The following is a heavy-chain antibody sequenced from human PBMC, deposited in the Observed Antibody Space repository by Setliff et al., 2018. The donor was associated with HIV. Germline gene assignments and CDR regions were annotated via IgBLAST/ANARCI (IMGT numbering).Heavy chain of an antibody. CDR3: TRRGADSYYPRPLDV. D-gene: IGHD3-10*01. V-gene: IGHV4-39*07. J-gene: IGHJ6*04. CDR2: IYYSGTT. CDR1: GGSISSNSYY. Sequence: SETLSLTCTVSGGSISSNSYYWGWFRQPPGKGLEWIGSIYYSGTTYYNPSLKSRVTISVDTSKNQFSLRLNSVTAADTAIYYCTRRGADSYYPRPLDVWGKGTTVTVSS.